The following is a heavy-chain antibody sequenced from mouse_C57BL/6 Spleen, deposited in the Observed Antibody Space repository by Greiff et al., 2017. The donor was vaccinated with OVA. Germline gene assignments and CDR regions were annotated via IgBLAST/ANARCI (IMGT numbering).Heavy chain of an antibody. J-gene: IGHJ4*01. CDR3: TRDGNSAMDY. V-gene: IGHV1-15*01. CDR1: GYTFTDYE. Sequence: QVQLKESGAELVRPGASVTLSCKASGYTFTDYEMHWVKQTPVHGLEWIGAIDPETGGTAYNQKFKGKAIMTADKSSSTAYMELRSLTSADSAVYYCTRDGNSAMDYWGQGTSVTVSS. CDR2: IDPETGGT. D-gene: IGHD2-1*01.